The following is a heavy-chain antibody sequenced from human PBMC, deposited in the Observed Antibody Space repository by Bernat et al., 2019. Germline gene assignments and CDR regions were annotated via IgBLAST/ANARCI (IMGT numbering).Heavy chain of an antibody. Sequence: QVQLVESGGGVVQPGRSLRLSCAASGFTFSSYAMHWVRQAPGKGLEWVAVISYDGSNKYYADSVKGRFTISRDNSKNTLYLQMNILRAEDTAVYYCARDFGYCSGGSCYSFDYWGQGTLVTVSS. D-gene: IGHD2-15*01. V-gene: IGHV3-30-3*01. CDR2: ISYDGSNK. CDR1: GFTFSSYA. J-gene: IGHJ4*02. CDR3: ARDFGYCSGGSCYSFDY.